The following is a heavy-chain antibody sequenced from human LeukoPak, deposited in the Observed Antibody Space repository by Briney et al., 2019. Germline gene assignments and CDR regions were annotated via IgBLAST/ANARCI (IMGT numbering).Heavy chain of an antibody. V-gene: IGHV3-7*04. J-gene: IGHJ4*02. Sequence: GGSLRLSCAASGFTFSSYWMSWARQSPGKGLEWVANIKEDGSQKYYVDSVKGRFTISRDNAKNSLYLQMNSLRGEDTAVYYCARGLTRSDYWGQGTLVTVSS. CDR1: GFTFSSYW. CDR3: ARGLTRSDY. CDR2: IKEDGSQK.